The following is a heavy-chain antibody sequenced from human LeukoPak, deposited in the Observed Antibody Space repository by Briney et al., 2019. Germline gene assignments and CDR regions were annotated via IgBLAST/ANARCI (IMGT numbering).Heavy chain of an antibody. J-gene: IGHJ3*02. D-gene: IGHD6-13*01. CDR1: GDSVSSNSAA. V-gene: IGHV6-1*01. CDR2: TYYRSKWYN. CDR3: ARVPALSIAAAGTSAFDI. Sequence: SQTLSLTCAISGDSVSSNSAAWNWIRQSPSRGLEWLGRTYYRSKWYNDYAVSVKSRITIIPDTSKNQFSLQLNSVTPEDTAVYYCARVPALSIAAAGTSAFDIWGQGTMVTVSS.